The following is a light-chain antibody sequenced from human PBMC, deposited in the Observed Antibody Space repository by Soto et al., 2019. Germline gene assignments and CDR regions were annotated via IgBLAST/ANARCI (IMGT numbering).Light chain of an antibody. CDR1: SSDFGGYNY. J-gene: IGLJ1*01. CDR2: DVN. Sequence: QSVLTQPRSVSGAPGQSVTISCTGTSSDFGGYNYVSWYQKHPGKAPKLMIYDVNKRPSGVPDRFSGSKSGNTASLTISGLQAEDEADYYCCSYAGSYTYVFGTGTKVTVL. CDR3: CSYAGSYTYV. V-gene: IGLV2-11*02.